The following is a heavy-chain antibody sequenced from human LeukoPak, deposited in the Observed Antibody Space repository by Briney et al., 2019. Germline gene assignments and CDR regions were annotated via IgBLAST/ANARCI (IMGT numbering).Heavy chain of an antibody. CDR1: GGSFSGYY. Sequence: SETLSLTCAVYGGSFSGYYWSWIRQPPGKGLEWLGEINHSGSTNYNTSLKSRVTISVDTSKNQFSLKLSSVTAADTAVYYCARHLGYCSGGSCYYWFDPWGQGTLVTVSS. CDR2: INHSGST. D-gene: IGHD2-15*01. V-gene: IGHV4-34*01. J-gene: IGHJ5*02. CDR3: ARHLGYCSGGSCYYWFDP.